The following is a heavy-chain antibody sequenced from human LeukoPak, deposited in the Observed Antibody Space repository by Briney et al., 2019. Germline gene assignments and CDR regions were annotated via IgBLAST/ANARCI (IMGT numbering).Heavy chain of an antibody. J-gene: IGHJ3*02. CDR3: ATDLYDSSGYYPETHAFDI. D-gene: IGHD3-22*01. V-gene: IGHV1-24*01. Sequence: ASVKVSCKVSGYTLTELSMHWVRQAPGKGLEWMGGFDPEDGETTYAQKFQGRVTMTEDTSTDTAYMELSSLRSEDTAVYYCATDLYDSSGYYPETHAFDIWGQGTMVTVSS. CDR1: GYTLTELS. CDR2: FDPEDGET.